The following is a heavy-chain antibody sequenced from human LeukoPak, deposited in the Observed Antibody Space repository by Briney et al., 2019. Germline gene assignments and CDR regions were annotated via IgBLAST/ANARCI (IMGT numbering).Heavy chain of an antibody. CDR2: INHSGST. CDR3: VRGSVKFDY. CDR1: GGSFSGYY. D-gene: IGHD6-19*01. J-gene: IGHJ4*02. Sequence: SETLSLTCAVYGGSFSGYYWSWIRQPPGKGLEWIGEINHSGSTNYNPSLKSRVTISVDTSKNQFSLKLSSVTAADTAVYYCVRGSVKFDYWGQGTLVTVSS. V-gene: IGHV4-34*01.